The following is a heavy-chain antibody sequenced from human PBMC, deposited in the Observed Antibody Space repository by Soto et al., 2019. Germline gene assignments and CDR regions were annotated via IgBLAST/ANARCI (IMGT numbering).Heavy chain of an antibody. V-gene: IGHV1-69*13. J-gene: IGHJ6*02. Sequence: SVKVSCKASGGTFSSYAISWVRQAPGQGLEWMGGIIPIFGTANYAQKFQGRVTITADESTSTAYMELSSLRSEDTAVYYCARNEAVFGVVIPHYYYGMDLWGQGTTVTVSS. CDR2: IIPIFGTA. D-gene: IGHD3-3*01. CDR3: ARNEAVFGVVIPHYYYGMDL. CDR1: GGTFSSYA.